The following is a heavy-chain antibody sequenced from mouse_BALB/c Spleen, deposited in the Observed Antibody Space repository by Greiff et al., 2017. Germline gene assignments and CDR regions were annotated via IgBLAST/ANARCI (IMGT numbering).Heavy chain of an antibody. J-gene: IGHJ4*01. D-gene: IGHD1-1*01. Sequence: VQLQQSGAELVKPGASVMLSCTASGFNIKDFYMLWVKQKPDQGLELIGRIDSANGNTKYDPKFQGKATITADTSSNTAYLQLSSLTSEDTAVYCSAPSWYYAMDNWGQGTSVTVSS. CDR1: GFNIKDFY. CDR2: IDSANGNT. V-gene: IGHV14-3*02. CDR3: APSWYYAMDN.